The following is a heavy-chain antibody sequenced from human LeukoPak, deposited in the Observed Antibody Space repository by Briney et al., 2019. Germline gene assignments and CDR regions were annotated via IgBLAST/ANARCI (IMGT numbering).Heavy chain of an antibody. J-gene: IGHJ4*02. CDR3: ARRTPMGYSLDY. Sequence: SETLSLTCTVSGGSISSYYWSWIRQPPGKGLEWIGYIYTSGGTNYNPSLKSRVTISVDTSKNQFSLKLSSVTAADTAVYYCARRTPMGYSLDYWGQGALVTVSS. D-gene: IGHD6-13*01. CDR1: GGSISSYY. CDR2: IYTSGGT. V-gene: IGHV4-4*09.